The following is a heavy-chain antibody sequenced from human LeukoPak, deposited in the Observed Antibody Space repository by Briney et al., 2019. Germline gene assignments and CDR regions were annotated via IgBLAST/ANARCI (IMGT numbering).Heavy chain of an antibody. Sequence: GGSLRLSCAASGLTVSSNYMSWVRQAPGKGLEWVSGISWNSGSIGYADSVKGRFTISRDNAKNSLYLQMNSLRAEDTALYYCAKDIRVAGTLGNVAFDIWGQGTMVTVSS. D-gene: IGHD6-19*01. CDR1: GLTVSSNY. CDR2: ISWNSGSI. J-gene: IGHJ3*02. V-gene: IGHV3-9*01. CDR3: AKDIRVAGTLGNVAFDI.